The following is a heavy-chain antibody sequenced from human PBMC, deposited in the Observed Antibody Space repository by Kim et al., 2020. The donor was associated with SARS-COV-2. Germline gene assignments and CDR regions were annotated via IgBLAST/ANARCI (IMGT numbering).Heavy chain of an antibody. D-gene: IGHD1-7*01. Sequence: GGSLRLSCETSGFIFSSYWMSWVRLAPGKGLELVANIRHDGSETYYVDSVKGRFTISRDNARDSLYLQMNSLRVEDTAIYFCARAARPFNWNWQNWLDSWGQGTLVTVSS. CDR2: IRHDGSET. CDR1: GFIFSSYW. J-gene: IGHJ5*01. CDR3: ARAARPFNWNWQNWLDS. V-gene: IGHV3-7*03.